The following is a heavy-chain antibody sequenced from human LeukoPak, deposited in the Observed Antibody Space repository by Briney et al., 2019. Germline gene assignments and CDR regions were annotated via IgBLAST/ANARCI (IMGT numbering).Heavy chain of an antibody. CDR1: GFTFSNFW. J-gene: IGHJ4*02. CDR2: ISSSGSTI. CDR3: ASGYSYGVFDY. D-gene: IGHD5-18*01. V-gene: IGHV3-48*04. Sequence: GGSLRLSCATSGFTFSNFWMHWVRQAPGKGLEWVSYISSSGSTIYYADSVKGRFTISRDNAKNSLYLQMNSLRAEDTAVYYCASGYSYGVFDYWGQGTLVTVSS.